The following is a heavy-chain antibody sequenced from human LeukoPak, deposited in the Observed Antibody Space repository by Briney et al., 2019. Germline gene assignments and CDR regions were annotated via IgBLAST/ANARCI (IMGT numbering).Heavy chain of an antibody. V-gene: IGHV3-21*04. J-gene: IGHJ5*02. Sequence: GGSLRLSCEASRFIFSSYSMNWVRQAPGKGLEWLSYISESSSHRYYADSVKGRFTISRDNAKNSLYLQMNSLRAEDTAVYYCARAMLHNYDFWSGPSLWFDPWGQGTLVTVSS. CDR3: ARAMLHNYDFWSGPSLWFDP. D-gene: IGHD3-3*01. CDR1: RFIFSSYS. CDR2: ISESSSHR.